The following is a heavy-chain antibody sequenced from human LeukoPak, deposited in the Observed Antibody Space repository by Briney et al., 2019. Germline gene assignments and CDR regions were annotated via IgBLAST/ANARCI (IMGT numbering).Heavy chain of an antibody. D-gene: IGHD6-19*01. Sequence: ASVKVSCKASGYTFTSCDINWVRQATGQGLEWMGWMNPNSGNTGYAQKFQGRVTMTRNTSISTAYMELSGLRSEDTAVYYCARWSSGWSSPHDRNYYYYYGMDVWGQGTTVTVSS. J-gene: IGHJ6*02. V-gene: IGHV1-8*01. CDR2: MNPNSGNT. CDR3: ARWSSGWSSPHDRNYYYYYGMDV. CDR1: GYTFTSCD.